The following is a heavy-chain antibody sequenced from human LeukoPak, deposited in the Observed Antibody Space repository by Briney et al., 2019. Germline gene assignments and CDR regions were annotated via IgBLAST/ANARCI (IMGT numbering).Heavy chain of an antibody. CDR1: GFTFSSYG. CDR3: AKAKDRRAYYYYYMDV. J-gene: IGHJ6*03. CDR2: IRYGGSMK. Sequence: GGSLRLSCAASGFTFSSYGMHWVRQAPGKGLEWVTFIRYGGSMKYYADSVKGRFTISRDNSKNTLYLQMNSLRAEDTAVYYCAKAKDRRAYYYYYMDVWGKGTTVTVSS. V-gene: IGHV3-30*02.